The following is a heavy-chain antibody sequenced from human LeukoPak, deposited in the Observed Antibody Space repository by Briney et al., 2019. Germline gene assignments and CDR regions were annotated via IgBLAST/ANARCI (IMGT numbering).Heavy chain of an antibody. D-gene: IGHD3-22*01. J-gene: IGHJ6*02. CDR1: GYTLTELS. V-gene: IGHV1-24*01. Sequence: GASVKVSCKVSGYTLTELSMHWVRQAPGKGLEWMGGFDPEDGETIYAQEFQGRVTMTEDTSTDTAYMELSSLRSEDTAVYYCATDYHDSSDYYYYGMDVWGQGTTVTVSS. CDR2: FDPEDGET. CDR3: ATDYHDSSDYYYYGMDV.